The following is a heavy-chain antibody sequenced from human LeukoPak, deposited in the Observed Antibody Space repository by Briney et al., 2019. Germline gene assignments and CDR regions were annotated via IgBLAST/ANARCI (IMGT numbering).Heavy chain of an antibody. J-gene: IGHJ4*02. CDR1: GGSISSYY. D-gene: IGHD6-19*01. V-gene: IGHV4-59*01. Sequence: SETLSLTCTVSGGSISSYYWSWLRQSPRKGLEWIGYIFYSGSTNYSPSLKSRVTISVDTSKNQFSLKLSSVTAADTAVYYCARGGSGPYPRLDYWGQGSLVTVSS. CDR3: ARGGSGPYPRLDY. CDR2: IFYSGST.